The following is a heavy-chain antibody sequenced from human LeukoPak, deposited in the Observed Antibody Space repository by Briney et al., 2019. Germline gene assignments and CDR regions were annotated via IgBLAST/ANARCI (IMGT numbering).Heavy chain of an antibody. CDR2: NKREADGGTT. J-gene: IGHJ3*02. V-gene: IGHV3-15*01. D-gene: IGHD5-18*01. CDR3: TAEGYNYGYHSFHI. CDR1: GFAFSNAW. Sequence: GGSLRLSCAASGFAFSNAWMTWVRQAPGKGLEWIGHNKREADGGTTDYAAPVKGRFTISRDDSKTTLYLQMDSLKTEDTAVYYCTAEGYNYGYHSFHIWGQGTMVTVSS.